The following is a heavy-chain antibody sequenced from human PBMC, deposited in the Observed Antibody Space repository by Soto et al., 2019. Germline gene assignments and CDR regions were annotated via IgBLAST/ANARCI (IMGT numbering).Heavy chain of an antibody. CDR3: ARDQGTARDIKGNDA. Sequence: GASVKVSCKASGYTFTSYYMHWVRQAPGQGLEWMGIINPSGGSTSYAQKFQGRVTTTRDTSTSTVYMELSSLRSEDTAVYYCARDQGTARDIKGNDAWGQGTLVTVSS. CDR2: INPSGGST. J-gene: IGHJ5*02. CDR1: GYTFTSYY. D-gene: IGHD5-12*01. V-gene: IGHV1-46*03.